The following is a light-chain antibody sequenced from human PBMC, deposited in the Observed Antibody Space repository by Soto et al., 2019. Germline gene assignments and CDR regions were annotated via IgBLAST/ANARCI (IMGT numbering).Light chain of an antibody. CDR2: EGI. CDR3: CSYAGSGTDNYV. V-gene: IGLV2-23*01. CDR1: SSGIGTYNL. J-gene: IGLJ1*01. Sequence: QSVLTQPASVSGSPGQSITISCTGTSSGIGTYNLVSWYQHYPGKAPKLMIYEGIKRPSGVSNRFSGSKSGNTAFLTISGLQAEDEADYYCCSYAGSGTDNYVFGSGTKVTVL.